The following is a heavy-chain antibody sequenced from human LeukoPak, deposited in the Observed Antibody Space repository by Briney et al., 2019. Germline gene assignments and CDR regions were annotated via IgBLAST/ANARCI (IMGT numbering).Heavy chain of an antibody. V-gene: IGHV1-24*01. CDR1: GYTLTELS. Sequence: ASVKVSCKVSGYTLTELSMHWVRQAPGKGLEWMGGFDPEDGETIYAQKFQGRVTMTEDTSTDTAYMELSSLRAEDTAVYYCARDGGGRELLRYDYWGQGTLVTVSS. J-gene: IGHJ4*02. CDR3: ARDGGGRELLRYDY. D-gene: IGHD1-26*01. CDR2: FDPEDGET.